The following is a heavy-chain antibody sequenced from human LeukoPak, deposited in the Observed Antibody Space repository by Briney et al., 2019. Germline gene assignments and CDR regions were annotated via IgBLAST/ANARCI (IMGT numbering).Heavy chain of an antibody. J-gene: IGHJ4*02. Sequence: ASVKVSCKASGYTFTGYYMHWVRQAPGQGLEWMGWISAYSGNTNYAQKLQGRVTMTTDTSTSTAYMELRSLRSDDTAVYYCARDGSGSYYPFLGYWGQGTLVTVSS. CDR2: ISAYSGNT. V-gene: IGHV1-18*04. D-gene: IGHD3-10*01. CDR1: GYTFTGYY. CDR3: ARDGSGSYYPFLGY.